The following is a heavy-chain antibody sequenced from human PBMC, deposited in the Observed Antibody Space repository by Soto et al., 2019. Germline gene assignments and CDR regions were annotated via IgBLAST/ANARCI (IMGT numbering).Heavy chain of an antibody. J-gene: IGHJ4*02. CDR1: GGSISSSSYY. V-gene: IGHV4-39*01. Sequence: SETLSLTCTVSGGSISSSSYYWAWVRQPPGKGLEWIGSVYYSGTTYYNPSLKSRVTISGDTSKNQFSLKLSSVTAADTAVFYCARGPDYWGQGTLVIVSS. CDR2: VYYSGTT. CDR3: ARGPDY.